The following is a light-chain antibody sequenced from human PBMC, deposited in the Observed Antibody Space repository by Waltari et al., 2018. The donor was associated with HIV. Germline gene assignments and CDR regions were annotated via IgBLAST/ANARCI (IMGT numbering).Light chain of an antibody. CDR1: ELGDKY. V-gene: IGLV3-1*01. J-gene: IGLJ3*02. Sequence: SYEVTQPPSVAVSPGQTASITCSGYELGDKYTCWYQQKPGQSPLLVIYQDNKRPSGIPERFSCSSSGHTATLTISGTLPLDEADYYCQAWGRSTSGVFGRGTKLTVL. CDR2: QDN. CDR3: QAWGRSTSGV.